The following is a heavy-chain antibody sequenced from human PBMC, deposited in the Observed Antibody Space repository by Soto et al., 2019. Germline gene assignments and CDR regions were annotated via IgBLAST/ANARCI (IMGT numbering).Heavy chain of an antibody. D-gene: IGHD4-17*01. CDR1: GYTLTELS. Sequence: ASVKVSCKVSGYTLTELSMHWVRQAPGKGLEWMGGFDPEDGETIYAQKFQGRVTMTEDTSTDTAYMELSSLRSEDTAVYYCATVQHLGNDYGGNPMRYDYWGQGTLVTVSS. CDR2: FDPEDGET. CDR3: ATVQHLGNDYGGNPMRYDY. J-gene: IGHJ4*02. V-gene: IGHV1-24*01.